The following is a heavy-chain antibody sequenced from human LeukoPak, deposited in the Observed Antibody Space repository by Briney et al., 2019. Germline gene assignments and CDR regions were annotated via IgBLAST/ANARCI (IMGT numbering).Heavy chain of an antibody. CDR2: ISYDGSNK. D-gene: IGHD4-17*01. J-gene: IGHJ4*02. CDR1: GFIFSTYA. Sequence: GGSLRLSCAASGFIFSTYAMHWVRQAPGKGLEWVAVISYDGSNKYYADSVKGRFTISRDNSKNTLYLQMNSLRAEDTAVYYCAKSGGYGDLFIDYWGQGTLVTVSS. CDR3: AKSGGYGDLFIDY. V-gene: IGHV3-30*04.